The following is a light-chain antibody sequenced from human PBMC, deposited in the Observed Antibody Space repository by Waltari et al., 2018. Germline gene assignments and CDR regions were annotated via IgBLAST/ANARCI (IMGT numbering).Light chain of an antibody. CDR3: AAWDDSLNGGV. Sequence: QSVLTQPPSASGTPGQRVAISCSGSSSNIGSNTVNWYQQLPGTAPKLLIYSNNQRPSGVPDRFSCSKSGTSASLAISGLQSEDEADYYCAAWDDSLNGGVFGGGTKLTVL. CDR1: SSNIGSNT. V-gene: IGLV1-44*01. CDR2: SNN. J-gene: IGLJ3*02.